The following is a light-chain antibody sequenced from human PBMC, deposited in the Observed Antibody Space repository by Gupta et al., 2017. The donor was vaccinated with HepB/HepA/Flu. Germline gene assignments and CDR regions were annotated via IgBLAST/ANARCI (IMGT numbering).Light chain of an antibody. J-gene: IGLJ2*01. CDR3: QSADSSRVI. Sequence: SSELTQPPSVSVSPGQTARITCSGDALPKQYAYWYQQKPGQAPVLVIYKDSERPSGIPERFSGSSSGTTVTLTISGGQAGYEADYYCQSADSSRVICGGGTKLTVL. CDR1: ALPKQY. V-gene: IGLV3-25*03. CDR2: KDS.